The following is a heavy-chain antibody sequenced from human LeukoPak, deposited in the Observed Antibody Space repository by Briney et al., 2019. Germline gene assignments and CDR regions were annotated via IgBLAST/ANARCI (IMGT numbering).Heavy chain of an antibody. J-gene: IGHJ6*02. V-gene: IGHV3-9*01. CDR1: GFSFEDYA. D-gene: IGHD3-10*01. CDR3: TKDKGGHGSGSYIWAGMDV. CDR2: ISWNSGNI. Sequence: GRSLRLSCAASGFSFEDYAMHWVRQAPGKGLEWVSGISWNSGNIVYADSVKGRFTISRDNAKNSLYLQMNSLRAEDTALYYCTKDKGGHGSGSYIWAGMDVWGQGTTVTVSS.